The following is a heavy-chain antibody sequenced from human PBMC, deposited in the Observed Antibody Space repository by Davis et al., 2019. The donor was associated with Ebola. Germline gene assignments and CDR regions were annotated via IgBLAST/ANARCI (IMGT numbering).Heavy chain of an antibody. V-gene: IGHV3-21*05. CDR1: GFTFSSYS. J-gene: IGHJ6*02. Sequence: GESLKISCAASGFTFSSYSMNWVRQAPGKGLEWVSYISSSSSYIYYADSVKGRFTISRDNAKNSLYLQMNSLRAEDTAVYYCARAYYYYYYGMDVWGQGTTVTVSS. CDR2: ISSSSSYI. CDR3: ARAYYYYYYGMDV.